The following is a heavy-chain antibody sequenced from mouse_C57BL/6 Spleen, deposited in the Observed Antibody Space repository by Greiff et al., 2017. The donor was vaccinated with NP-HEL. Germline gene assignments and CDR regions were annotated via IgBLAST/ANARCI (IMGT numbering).Heavy chain of an antibody. CDR1: GYSITSGYY. V-gene: IGHV3-6*01. CDR2: ISYDGSN. Sequence: VQLKESGPGLVKPSQSLSLTCSVTGYSITSGYYWNWIRQFPGNKLEWMGYISYDGSNNYNPSLKNRISITRDTSKNQFFLKLNSVTTEDTATYYCARETTVVASHWYFDVWGTGTTVTVSS. J-gene: IGHJ1*03. CDR3: ARETTVVASHWYFDV. D-gene: IGHD1-1*01.